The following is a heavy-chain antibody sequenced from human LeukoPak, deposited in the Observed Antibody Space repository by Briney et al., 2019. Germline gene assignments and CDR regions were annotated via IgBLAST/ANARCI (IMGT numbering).Heavy chain of an antibody. CDR1: GGSFSGYY. D-gene: IGHD6-6*01. CDR2: INHSGST. CDR3: ARVSSSKYYYYYYMDV. J-gene: IGHJ6*03. Sequence: SETLSLTCAVYGGSFSGYYWSWIRQPPGKGLEWIGEINHSGSTNYNPSLKSRVNISVDTYKNQFSLKLSSVTAADTAVYYCARVSSSKYYYYYYMDVWGKGTTVTVSS. V-gene: IGHV4-34*01.